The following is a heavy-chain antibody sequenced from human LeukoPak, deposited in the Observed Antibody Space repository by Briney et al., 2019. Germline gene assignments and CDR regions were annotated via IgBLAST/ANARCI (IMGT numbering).Heavy chain of an antibody. CDR1: GGSINSYY. CDR2: LYYSGST. D-gene: IGHD1-26*01. Sequence: SETLSLTCTVSGGSINSYYWSWLRRPPGKGLEWIGFLYYSGSTHYKSSLKSRVTISVDTSRNQFSLRLSSVTAADTAVYYCARHSGSSPHYFDYWGQGTLVPVSS. CDR3: ARHSGSSPHYFDY. V-gene: IGHV4-59*08. J-gene: IGHJ4*02.